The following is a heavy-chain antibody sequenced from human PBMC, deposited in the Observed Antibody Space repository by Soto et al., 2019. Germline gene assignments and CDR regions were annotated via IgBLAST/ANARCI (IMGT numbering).Heavy chain of an antibody. CDR3: ARLGGGPIVLVPAAMIDYYYYVMDV. V-gene: IGHV5-10-1*01. J-gene: IGHJ6*02. Sequence: PGVPLRICREGSGCSFTSYGISWVRKMPGKGLEWMGRIDPSDSYTNYSPSFQGHVTISADKSIRTAYLQWSSLKAADTAMYYCARLGGGPIVLVPAAMIDYYYYVMDVGGQGTTVTVSS. D-gene: IGHD2-2*01. CDR2: IDPSDSYT. CDR1: GCSFTSYG.